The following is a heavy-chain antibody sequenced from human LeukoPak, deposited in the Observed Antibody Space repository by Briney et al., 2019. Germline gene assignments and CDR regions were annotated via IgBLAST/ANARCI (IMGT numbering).Heavy chain of an antibody. Sequence: GGSLRLSCAASGFTFSSYAMHWVRQAPGKGLEWVAVISYDGSNKYYADSVKGRFTISRDSSKNTLYLQMNSLRAEDTAVYYCARVEMATLYYFDYWGQGTLVTVSS. J-gene: IGHJ4*02. CDR3: ARVEMATLYYFDY. D-gene: IGHD5-24*01. CDR2: ISYDGSNK. CDR1: GFTFSSYA. V-gene: IGHV3-30-3*01.